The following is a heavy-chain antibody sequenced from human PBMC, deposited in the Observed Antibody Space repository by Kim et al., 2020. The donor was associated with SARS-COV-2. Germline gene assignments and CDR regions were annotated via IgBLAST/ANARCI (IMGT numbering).Heavy chain of an antibody. D-gene: IGHD3-10*01. V-gene: IGHV4-31*03. Sequence: SETLSLTCTVSGGSISSGGYYWSWIRQHPGKGLEWIGYIYYSGSTYYNPSLKSRVTISVDTSKNQFSLKLSSVTAADTAVSYCAVLLLWNLGGFDYWGQGTLLTVSS. CDR3: AVLLLWNLGGFDY. CDR1: GGSISSGGYY. CDR2: IYYSGST. J-gene: IGHJ4*02.